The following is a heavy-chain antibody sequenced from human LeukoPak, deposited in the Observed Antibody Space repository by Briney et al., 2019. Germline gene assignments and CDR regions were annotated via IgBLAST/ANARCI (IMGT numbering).Heavy chain of an antibody. D-gene: IGHD1-14*01. J-gene: IGHJ5*02. CDR2: IYYSGST. V-gene: IGHV4-39*07. Sequence: SETLSLTCTVSGGSISSSSYYWGWIRQPPGKGLEWIGSIYYSGSTYYNPSLKSRVTISVDKSKNQFSLKLSSVTAADTAVYYCARDLVPTDYWFDPWGQGTLVTVSS. CDR3: ARDLVPTDYWFDP. CDR1: GGSISSSSYY.